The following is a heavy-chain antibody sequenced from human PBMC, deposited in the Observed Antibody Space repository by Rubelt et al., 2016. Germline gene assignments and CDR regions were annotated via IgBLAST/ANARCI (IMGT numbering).Heavy chain of an antibody. J-gene: IGHJ4*02. Sequence: QVQLQQWGAGLLKPSETLSLTCAVYGGSFSGYYWSWIRQPPGKGLEWIGYIYYSGSTNYNPSLKSLGTISGDTSRNQVCLKLSSGTAADTAVYYCAGHGGEYGSGGSCYSDYWGQGTLVTVSS. CDR3: AGHGGEYGSGGSCYSDY. CDR1: GGSFSGYY. D-gene: IGHD2-15*01. V-gene: IGHV4-34*01. CDR2: IYYSGST.